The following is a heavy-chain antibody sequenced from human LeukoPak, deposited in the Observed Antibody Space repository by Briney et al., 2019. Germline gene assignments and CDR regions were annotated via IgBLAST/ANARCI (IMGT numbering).Heavy chain of an antibody. V-gene: IGHV1-8*01. Sequence: ASVKVSCKASGYTFTSYDINWVRQATGQGLEWMGWMNPNSGNTGYAQKFQGRVTMTRNTSISTAYMELSSLRSEDTAVYFCARKGPANYYYYYMDVRGKGTTVTVSS. J-gene: IGHJ6*03. CDR3: ARKGPANYYYYYMDV. CDR1: GYTFTSYD. CDR2: MNPNSGNT. D-gene: IGHD2-2*01.